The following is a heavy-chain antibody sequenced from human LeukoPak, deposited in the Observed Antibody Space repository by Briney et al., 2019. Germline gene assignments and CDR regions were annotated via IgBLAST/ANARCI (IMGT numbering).Heavy chain of an antibody. D-gene: IGHD3-10*01. V-gene: IGHV4-4*07. Sequence: SETLSLTCTVSGGSISSYYWSWIRQPAGKGLEWIGRIYTSGSTNYNPSLKSRVTMSVDTSKNQFSLKLSSVTAADTAVYYCARDRTLGYYYGSGRNWFDPWGQGTLVTVSS. CDR3: ARDRTLGYYYGSGRNWFDP. CDR1: GGSISSYY. CDR2: IYTSGST. J-gene: IGHJ5*02.